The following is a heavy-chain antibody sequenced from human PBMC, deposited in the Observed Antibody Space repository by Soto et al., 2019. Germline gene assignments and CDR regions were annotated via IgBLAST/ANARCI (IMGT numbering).Heavy chain of an antibody. J-gene: IGHJ6*02. CDR2: INPNSGAT. CDR1: RYTITDNS. V-gene: IGHV1-2*04. Sequence: ACRYTITDNSLYWVYQAPKQGLEWMGWINPNSGATNYAQKFQGWVTMTRDTSISTAYMEVRRLKSDDTAVYYCARPRSSSRNYYGMDVWGQGTTVTVSS. D-gene: IGHD6-13*01. CDR3: ARPRSSSRNYYGMDV.